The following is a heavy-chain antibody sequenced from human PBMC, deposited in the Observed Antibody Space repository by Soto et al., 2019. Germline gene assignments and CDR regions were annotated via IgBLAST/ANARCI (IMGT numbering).Heavy chain of an antibody. CDR1: GFTFSSYS. D-gene: IGHD3-9*01. Sequence: GGSLRLSCAASGFTFSSYSMNWVRQAPGKGLEWVSSISSSSSYIYYADSVKGRFTISRDNSKNTLYLQMNSLRAEDTAVYYCARDSRDDIFAYGMDVWGQGTTVTVSS. J-gene: IGHJ6*02. CDR2: ISSSSSYI. V-gene: IGHV3-21*01. CDR3: ARDSRDDIFAYGMDV.